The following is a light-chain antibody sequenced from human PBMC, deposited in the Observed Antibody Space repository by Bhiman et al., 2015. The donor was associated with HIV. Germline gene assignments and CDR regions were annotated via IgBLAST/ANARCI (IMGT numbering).Light chain of an antibody. CDR2: ENN. CDR3: QSYDSSLSAVV. V-gene: IGLV1-44*01. Sequence: QSVLTQPPSASGTPGQSVTISCSGSRSNIGSNTVTWYQQLPGTAPKLLISENNKRPSGIPDRFSGSKSGTSATLGITGLQAEDEADYYCQSYDSSLSAVVFGRRDQADRP. CDR1: RSNIGSNT. J-gene: IGLJ2*01.